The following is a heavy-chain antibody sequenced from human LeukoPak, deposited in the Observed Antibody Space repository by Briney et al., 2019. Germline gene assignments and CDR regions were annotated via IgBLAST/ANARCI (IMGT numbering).Heavy chain of an antibody. D-gene: IGHD3-22*01. Sequence: QPGGSLRLSCAASGFTFSSYWMHWVRQAPGKGLVWVSRVNGDGSTISYADSVKGRFTISRDNSKNTLYLQMNSLRAEDTAVYYCAKDLAITMIVVSPNAFDIWGQGTMVTVSS. CDR1: GFTFSSYW. CDR3: AKDLAITMIVVSPNAFDI. V-gene: IGHV3-74*01. CDR2: VNGDGSTI. J-gene: IGHJ3*02.